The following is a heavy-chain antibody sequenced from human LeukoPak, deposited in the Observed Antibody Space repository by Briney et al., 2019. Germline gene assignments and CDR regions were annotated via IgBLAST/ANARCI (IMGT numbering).Heavy chain of an antibody. V-gene: IGHV1-8*01. J-gene: IGHJ5*02. Sequence: ASVKVSCKASGYTFTSYDINWVRQAPGQGLEWMGWMNPNSGNTGYAQKFQGRVTMTRNTSISTAYMELSSLRSEDTAVYYCERPAILHNWFAPWGKGTLVTVAS. CDR3: ERPAILHNWFAP. D-gene: IGHD2-2*01. CDR1: GYTFTSYD. CDR2: MNPNSGNT.